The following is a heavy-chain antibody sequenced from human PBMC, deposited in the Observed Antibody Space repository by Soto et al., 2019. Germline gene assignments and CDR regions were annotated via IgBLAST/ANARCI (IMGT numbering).Heavy chain of an antibody. CDR2: IYYSGRT. Sequence: SVTLCLPWTVSGGYSGSSSDYWVWIRQPPGKGLEWIGSIYYSGRTYYNPSLKSRVTISVDTSKNQFSLKLSSVTAADTAVYYCARHFPDSSSWYLGNWFAPWRKGTLVTVSS. CDR1: GGYSGSSSDY. J-gene: IGHJ5*02. CDR3: ARHFPDSSSWYLGNWFAP. V-gene: IGHV4-39*01. D-gene: IGHD6-13*01.